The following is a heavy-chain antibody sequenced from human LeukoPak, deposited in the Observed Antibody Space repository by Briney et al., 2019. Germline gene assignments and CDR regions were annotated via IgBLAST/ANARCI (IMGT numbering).Heavy chain of an antibody. CDR2: MNPNSGNT. V-gene: IGHV1-8*01. CDR3: ARDRGSALDGDYLRALDY. CDR1: GYTFTSYD. J-gene: IGHJ4*02. D-gene: IGHD4-17*01. Sequence: ASVKVSCKASGYTFTSYDINWVRQATGQGLEWMGWMNPNSGNTGYAQKFQGRVTMTRDTSISTAYMELSSLRSEDTAVYYCARDRGSALDGDYLRALDYWGQGTLVTVSS.